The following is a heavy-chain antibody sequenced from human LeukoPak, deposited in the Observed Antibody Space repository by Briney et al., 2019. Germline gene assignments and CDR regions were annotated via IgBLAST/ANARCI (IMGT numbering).Heavy chain of an antibody. V-gene: IGHV3-30-3*01. CDR2: ISYDGSNK. J-gene: IGHJ6*02. CDR1: GFTFSNYA. Sequence: QSGRSLRLSCAASGFTFSNYAMHWVRQAPGKGLEWVALISYDGSNKYYADSVKGRFTISRDSSKNTLSLQMNSLRAEDTAVYYCARRGYSFGLDVWGQGTTVTVSS. CDR3: ARRGYSFGLDV. D-gene: IGHD5-18*01.